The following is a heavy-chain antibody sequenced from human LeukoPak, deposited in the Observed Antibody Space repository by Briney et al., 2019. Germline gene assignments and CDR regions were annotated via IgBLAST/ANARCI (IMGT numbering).Heavy chain of an antibody. CDR1: DDSFSTHY. V-gene: IGHV4-59*11. D-gene: IGHD4-17*01. J-gene: IGHJ3*02. CDR2: ISSIGST. CDR3: ARDPTTVTKGFDI. Sequence: SENLSLTCSVSDDSFSTHYWTWICQPPGKGLEWIGYISSIGSTNYNPSLKSRVTISVDTSKKRFSLMMTSVTAADTAVYYCARDPTTVTKGFDIWGQGTMVTVSS.